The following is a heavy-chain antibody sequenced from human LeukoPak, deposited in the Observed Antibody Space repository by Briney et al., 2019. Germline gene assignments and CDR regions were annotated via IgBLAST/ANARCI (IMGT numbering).Heavy chain of an antibody. D-gene: IGHD1-26*01. CDR1: GDSISRSDW. J-gene: IGHJ3*01. V-gene: IGHV4-28*05. Sequence: SETLSLTCAVSGDSISRSDWWAWIRQPPGKGLEWLGNIYYSGRIYHNPSLQTRVIMSVDSSKNQFTLRLASVTAVDTAVYYCAKTRSGTYYGDSFDVWGPGILVTVSS. CDR3: AKTRSGTYYGDSFDV. CDR2: IYYSGRI.